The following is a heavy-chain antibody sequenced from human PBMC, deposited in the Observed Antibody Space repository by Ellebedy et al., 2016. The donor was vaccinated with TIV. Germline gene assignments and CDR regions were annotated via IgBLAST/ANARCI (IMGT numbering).Heavy chain of an antibody. J-gene: IGHJ5*02. D-gene: IGHD2-2*01. CDR3: ARDLVDCSSTSCYYEFDP. Sequence: ASVKVSCXASGYTFTSYGISWVRQAPGQGLEWMGWISAYNGNTNYAQKLQGRVTMTTDTSTSTAYMELRSLRSDDTAVYYCARDLVDCSSTSCYYEFDPWGQGTLVIVSS. CDR2: ISAYNGNT. CDR1: GYTFTSYG. V-gene: IGHV1-18*01.